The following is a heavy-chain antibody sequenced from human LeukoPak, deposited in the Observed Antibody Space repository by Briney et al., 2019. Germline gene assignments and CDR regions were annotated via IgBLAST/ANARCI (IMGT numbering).Heavy chain of an antibody. D-gene: IGHD5-24*01. CDR3: AKDRRDGYNLGYFDY. Sequence: PGGPLRLSCAASGFTFSSYGMHWVRQAPGKGLEWVAVISYDGSNKYYADSVKGRFTISRDNSKNTLYLQMNSLRAEDTAVYYCAKDRRDGYNLGYFDYWGQGTLVTVSS. V-gene: IGHV3-30*18. CDR2: ISYDGSNK. J-gene: IGHJ4*02. CDR1: GFTFSSYG.